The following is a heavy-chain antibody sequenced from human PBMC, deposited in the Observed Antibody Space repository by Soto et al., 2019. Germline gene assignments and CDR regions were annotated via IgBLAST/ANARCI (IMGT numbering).Heavy chain of an antibody. J-gene: IGHJ4*01. Sequence: SETLSLTCSFSGDSVTSHYLTWIRQPPEKGLEWIGYMFYTGFSNYSPSLNSRVTITVDTSKNQLSLNLSSVTAADTAVYYCARVSTVTKLDYWGHGMLVTVSS. CDR2: MFYTGFS. D-gene: IGHD4-17*01. CDR1: GDSVTSHY. V-gene: IGHV4-59*02. CDR3: ARVSTVTKLDY.